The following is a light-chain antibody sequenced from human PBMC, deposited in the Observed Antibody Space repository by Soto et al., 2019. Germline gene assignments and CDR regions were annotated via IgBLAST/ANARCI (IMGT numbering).Light chain of an antibody. CDR1: QSVSSY. CDR2: GAS. CDR3: QQYNNWPL. Sequence: EIVLTQSPATLSLSPGERATLSCRASQSVSSYLAWYQQQPGQAPRLLIYGASNRATGIPARFSGSGSGTEFTLTISSLQSEDFAVYYCQQYNNWPLFGQGTRLE. J-gene: IGKJ5*01. V-gene: IGKV3D-15*01.